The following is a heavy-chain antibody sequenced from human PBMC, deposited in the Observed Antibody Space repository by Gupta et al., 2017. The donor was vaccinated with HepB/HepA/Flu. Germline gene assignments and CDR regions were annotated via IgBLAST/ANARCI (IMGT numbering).Heavy chain of an antibody. D-gene: IGHD3-22*01. J-gene: IGHJ4*02. V-gene: IGHV4-31*03. CDR1: GGSVSTVGSY. CDR3: ARENASGYHPPDC. CDR2: IYYSGST. Sequence: QVQLQESGPGLVQPSQTLSLTCTLSGGSVSTVGSYWTWIRQHPGKGLEWIGYIYYSGSTSYNPSLKSRVAIALDTSKNQFSLTMSSVTAADTAVYYGARENASGYHPPDCWGQGTLVTVSS.